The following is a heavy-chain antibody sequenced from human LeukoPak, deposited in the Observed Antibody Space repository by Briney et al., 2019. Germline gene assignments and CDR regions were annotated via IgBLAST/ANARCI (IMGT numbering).Heavy chain of an antibody. V-gene: IGHV4-31*03. J-gene: IGHJ3*02. D-gene: IGHD3-22*01. CDR1: GGSISSGGYY. CDR2: IYYRGST. CDR3: ALSSGSSTAGAFDI. Sequence: PSETLSLTCTVSGGSISSGGYYWSWIRQHPGKGLEWIGYIYYRGSTYYNPSLKSRVTISVDTSKNQFSLKLSSVTAADTAVYYCALSSGSSTAGAFDIWGQGTMVTVSS.